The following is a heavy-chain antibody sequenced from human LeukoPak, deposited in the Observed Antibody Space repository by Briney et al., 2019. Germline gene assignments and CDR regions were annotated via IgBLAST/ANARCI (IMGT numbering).Heavy chain of an antibody. CDR1: GGSISSSIYY. J-gene: IGHJ4*02. CDR2: IYYTGST. V-gene: IGHV4-39*07. D-gene: IGHD3-10*01. Sequence: PSETLSLTCSVSGGSISSSIYYWGWIRQPPGKGPEWIGSIYYTGSTYYNPSLKSRVTISVDTSKNHFSLKVRSVTAADTAVYYCAREGGYGSGGLDYWGQGTLDTVSS. CDR3: AREGGYGSGGLDY.